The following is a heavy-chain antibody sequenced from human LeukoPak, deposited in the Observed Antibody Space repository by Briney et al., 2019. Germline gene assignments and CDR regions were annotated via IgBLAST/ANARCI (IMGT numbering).Heavy chain of an antibody. D-gene: IGHD5-24*01. CDR2: INHSGST. CDR3: ARGRGYNSFDY. J-gene: IGHJ4*02. V-gene: IGHV4-34*01. Sequence: PSETLSLTCAVYGGSFSGYYRSWIRQPPGKGLEWIGEINHSGSTNYNPSLKSRVTISVDTSKNQFSLNLNSVTAADTAVYYCARGRGYNSFDYWGQGTLVTVSS. CDR1: GGSFSGYY.